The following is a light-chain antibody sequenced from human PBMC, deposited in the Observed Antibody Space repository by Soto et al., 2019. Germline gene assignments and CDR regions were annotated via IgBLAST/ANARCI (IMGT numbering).Light chain of an antibody. J-gene: IGLJ1*01. CDR2: EVS. Sequence: QSVLTQPPSASGSPGQSATISCTGTSSDVGGYNYVSWYQQHPGKAPKLMISEVSKRPSGVPDRFSGSKSGNTASLTISGLQAEDEADYYCSSYTSSSTYVFGTGTKVTVL. V-gene: IGLV2-8*01. CDR1: SSDVGGYNY. CDR3: SSYTSSSTYV.